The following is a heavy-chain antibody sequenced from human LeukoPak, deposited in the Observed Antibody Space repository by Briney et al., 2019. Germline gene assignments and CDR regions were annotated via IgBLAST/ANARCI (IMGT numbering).Heavy chain of an antibody. CDR3: ARPVVPAAMGLYDAFDI. CDR1: GYSFTSYW. J-gene: IGHJ3*02. V-gene: IGHV5-51*01. D-gene: IGHD2-2*01. CDR2: IYPGDSDT. Sequence: GESLKISCKGSGYSFTSYWTGWVRQMPGKGLEWMGIIYPGDSDTRYSPSFQGQVTISADKSISTAYLQWSSLKASDTAMYYCARPVVPAAMGLYDAFDIWGQGTMVTVSS.